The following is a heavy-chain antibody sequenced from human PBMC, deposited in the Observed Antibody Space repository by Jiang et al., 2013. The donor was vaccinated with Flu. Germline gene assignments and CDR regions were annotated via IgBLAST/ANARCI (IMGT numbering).Heavy chain of an antibody. Sequence: SGAEVKKPGASVKVSCKASGYAFTNYGISWVRQAPGQGLEWMGWISGNNGKADYAQKFQGRVTMTTDTSTSTAYMELRSLRSDDTTVYYCARREHYYYYGLDVWGQGTTVTVSS. D-gene: IGHD1-26*01. J-gene: IGHJ6*02. CDR1: GYAFTNYG. CDR3: ARREHYYYYGLDV. CDR2: ISGNNGKA. V-gene: IGHV1-18*01.